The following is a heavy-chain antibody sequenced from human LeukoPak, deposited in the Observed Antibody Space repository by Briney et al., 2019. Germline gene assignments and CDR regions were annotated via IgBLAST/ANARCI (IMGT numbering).Heavy chain of an antibody. D-gene: IGHD4-23*01. V-gene: IGHV4-59*12. Sequence: SSETLSLTCSVSGASISSYYWSWIRQPPGKGLEWVGYIYYSGSINYNPSLSRRVTVSVDTSKNQFSLKLSSVTAADTAVYYCARSIYGGNHRISSFDYWGQGTLVTVSS. CDR1: GASISSYY. J-gene: IGHJ4*02. CDR2: IYYSGSI. CDR3: ARSIYGGNHRISSFDY.